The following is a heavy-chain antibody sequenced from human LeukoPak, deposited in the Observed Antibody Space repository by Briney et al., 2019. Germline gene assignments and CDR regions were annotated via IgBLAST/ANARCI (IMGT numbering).Heavy chain of an antibody. V-gene: IGHV3-23*01. CDR2: ISGSGGST. D-gene: IGHD3-3*01. CDR1: GFTFSSYA. CDR3: AKSALRFLEWLDTYYFDY. J-gene: IGHJ4*02. Sequence: GGSLRLSCAASGFTFSSYAMSWVRQAPGKGLEWVSAISGSGGSTYYADSVKGRFTISRDNSKNTLYLQMNSLGAEDTAVYYCAKSALRFLEWLDTYYFDYWGQGTLVTVSS.